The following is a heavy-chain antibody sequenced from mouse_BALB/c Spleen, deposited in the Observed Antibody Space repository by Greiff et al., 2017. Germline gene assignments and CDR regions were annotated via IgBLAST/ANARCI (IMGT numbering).Heavy chain of an antibody. Sequence: VQGVESGAELVKPGASVKLSCKASGYTFTSYYMYWVKQRPGQGLEWIGEINPSNGGTNFNEKFKSKATLTVDKSSSTAYMQLSSLTSEDSAVYYCTRVGYEDAMDYWGQGTSVTVSS. CDR1: GYTFTSYY. J-gene: IGHJ4*01. CDR2: INPSNGGT. V-gene: IGHV1S81*02. CDR3: TRVGYEDAMDY. D-gene: IGHD2-2*01.